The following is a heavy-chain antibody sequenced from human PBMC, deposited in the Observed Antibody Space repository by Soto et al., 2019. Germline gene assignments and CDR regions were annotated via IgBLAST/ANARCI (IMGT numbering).Heavy chain of an antibody. V-gene: IGHV3-53*01. D-gene: IGHD3-10*01. CDR3: ARDYLGYYYGSGLSGVVDV. J-gene: IGHJ6*02. Sequence: EVQLVESGGGLIQPGGSLRLSCAASGFTVSSNYMSWVRQAPGKGLEWVSVIYSGGSTYYADSVKGRFTISRDNSKNTLYLKMNSLRAEDTAVYYCARDYLGYYYGSGLSGVVDVWGQGTTVTVSS. CDR1: GFTVSSNY. CDR2: IYSGGST.